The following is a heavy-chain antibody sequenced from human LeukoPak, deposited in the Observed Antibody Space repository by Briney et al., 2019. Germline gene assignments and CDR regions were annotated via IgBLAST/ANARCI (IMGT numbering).Heavy chain of an antibody. CDR1: GFTFSRYS. CDR3: ARSPSRRNWFDP. V-gene: IGHV4-34*01. J-gene: IGHJ5*02. CDR2: INHSGST. Sequence: GSLRLSCAASGFTFSRYSMNWVRQPPGKGLEWIGEINHSGSTNYNPSLKSRVTISVDTSKNQFSLKLSSVTAADTAVYYCARSPSRRNWFDPWGQGTLVTVSS.